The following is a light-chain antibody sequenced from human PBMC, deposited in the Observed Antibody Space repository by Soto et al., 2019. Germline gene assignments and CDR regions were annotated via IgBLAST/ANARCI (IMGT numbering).Light chain of an antibody. CDR2: KAS. CDR3: QQYTSYYT. CDR1: QSISSW. J-gene: IGKJ2*01. Sequence: DIQMTQSPSTLSASVGDRVTITCRAGQSISSWLAWYQQKPGKAPKLLIYKASSLETGVPSRFSGSGSGTEFTLTISSLQPDDFATYYCQQYTSYYTFGQGTKLEIK. V-gene: IGKV1-5*03.